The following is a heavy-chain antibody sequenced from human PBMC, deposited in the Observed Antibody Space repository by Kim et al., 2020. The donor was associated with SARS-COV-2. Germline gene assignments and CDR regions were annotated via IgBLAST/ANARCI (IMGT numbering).Heavy chain of an antibody. J-gene: IGHJ4*02. CDR3: ARLRGYFDY. Sequence: SETLSLTCTVSGGSISSYYWSWIRQPPGKGLEWIGYIYYSGSTNYNPSLKSRVTISVDTSKNQFSLKLSSVTAADTAVYYCARLRGYFDYWGQGTLVTVSS. CDR2: IYYSGST. CDR1: GGSISSYY. V-gene: IGHV4-59*01.